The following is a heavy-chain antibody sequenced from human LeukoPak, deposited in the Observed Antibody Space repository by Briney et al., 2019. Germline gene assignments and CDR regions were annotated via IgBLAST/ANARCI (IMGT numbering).Heavy chain of an antibody. Sequence: GGSLRLSCAASGFTVSSNYMNWVRQAPGKGLEWVATLKQDGSEKTYVDSVRGRFTISRDNAKNSLYLQMNSLRAEDTAVYYCATWGAWGPFDYWGQGTLVTVSS. J-gene: IGHJ4*02. CDR3: ATWGAWGPFDY. D-gene: IGHD3-16*01. CDR1: GFTVSSNY. CDR2: LKQDGSEK. V-gene: IGHV3-7*01.